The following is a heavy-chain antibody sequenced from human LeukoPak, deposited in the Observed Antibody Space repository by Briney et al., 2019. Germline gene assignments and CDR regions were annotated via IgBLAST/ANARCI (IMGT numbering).Heavy chain of an antibody. J-gene: IGHJ4*02. D-gene: IGHD3-22*01. CDR1: GGSISSYY. V-gene: IGHV4-59*01. CDR3: ARLGYYDNSGTFDY. Sequence: PSETLSLTCTVSGGSISSYYWSWIRQPPGKGLEWIGYIYYSGSTNYNPSLKSRVTISVDTSKNQFSLKLSSVTAADTAVYYCARLGYYDNSGTFDYWGQGTLVTVSS. CDR2: IYYSGST.